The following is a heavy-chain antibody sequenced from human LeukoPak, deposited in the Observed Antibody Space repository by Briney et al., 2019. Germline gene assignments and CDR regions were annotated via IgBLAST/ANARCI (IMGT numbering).Heavy chain of an antibody. J-gene: IGHJ4*02. CDR1: GGSISISTYY. CDR3: ARGRGEWLRLEYFDY. V-gene: IGHV4-39*07. CDR2: IYYSGST. D-gene: IGHD5-12*01. Sequence: SETLSLTCTVSGGSISISTYYWGWIRQPPGKGLEWIGNIYYSGSTYYNPSLKSRVTISVDTSKNQFSLRLSSVTAADTAVYYCARGRGEWLRLEYFDYWGQGTLVTVSS.